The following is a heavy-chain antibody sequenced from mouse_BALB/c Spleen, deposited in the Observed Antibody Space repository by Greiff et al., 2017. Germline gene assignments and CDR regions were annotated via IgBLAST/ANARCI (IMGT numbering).Heavy chain of an antibody. J-gene: IGHJ3*01. D-gene: IGHD3-3*01. CDR1: GFTFSSYT. Sequence: EVQLVESGGGLVQPGRSRKLSCAASGFTFSSYTMSWVRQTPEKRLEWVAYISNGGGSTYYPDTVKGRFTISRDNAKNTLYLQMSSLKSEDTAMYYCARHGDGGFAYWGQGTLVTVSA. V-gene: IGHV5-12-2*01. CDR2: ISNGGGST. CDR3: ARHGDGGFAY.